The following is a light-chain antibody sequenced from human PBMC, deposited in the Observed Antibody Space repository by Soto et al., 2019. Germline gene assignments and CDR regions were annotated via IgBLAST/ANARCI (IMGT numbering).Light chain of an antibody. CDR3: QQSYSTPLA. Sequence: IQMTQSPSSLSDSAGDRVTITCRASQNIGTKLNWYQQKPGKAPKLLIYLASSLQSGVPSTFSGSGSGTDFSLTISSLQPEDFATYFCQQSYSTPLAFGQGTKVDIK. V-gene: IGKV1-39*01. J-gene: IGKJ1*01. CDR2: LAS. CDR1: QNIGTK.